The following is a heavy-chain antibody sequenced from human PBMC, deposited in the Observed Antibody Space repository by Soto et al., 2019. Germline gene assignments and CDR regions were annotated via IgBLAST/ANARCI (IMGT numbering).Heavy chain of an antibody. CDR1: VGSISIGGYS. CDR3: ARGSGFLEWLFLDY. CDR2: IYHSGST. Sequence: SETLTITCAVSVGSISIGGYSWSWIRQPPGKGLEWIGYIYHSGSTYYNPSLKSRVTISVDRSKNQFSLKLSSVTAADTAVYYCARGSGFLEWLFLDYWGQGTMVTVSS. V-gene: IGHV4-30-2*01. D-gene: IGHD3-3*01. J-gene: IGHJ4*02.